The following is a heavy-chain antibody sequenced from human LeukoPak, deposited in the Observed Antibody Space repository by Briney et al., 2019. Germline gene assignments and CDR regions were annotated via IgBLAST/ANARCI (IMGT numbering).Heavy chain of an antibody. CDR1: GFTFDDYA. V-gene: IGHV3-43*02. CDR3: AKDRIMAYQDTADAFDI. D-gene: IGHD5-18*01. J-gene: IGHJ3*02. CDR2: ISGDGAGT. Sequence: GGSLRLSCAASGFTFDDYAMHWVRQAPAKGLEWVSLISGDGAGTYYADSVKGRFTISRDNSKNSLYLQMNSLRTEDTALYYCAKDRIMAYQDTADAFDICGQGTMVTVSS.